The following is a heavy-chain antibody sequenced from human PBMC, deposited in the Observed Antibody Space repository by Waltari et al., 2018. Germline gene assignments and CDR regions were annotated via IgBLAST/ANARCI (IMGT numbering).Heavy chain of an antibody. J-gene: IGHJ4*02. D-gene: IGHD5-18*01. CDR1: GYIFTDYY. CDR2: INPSSGDP. V-gene: IGHV1-2*02. Sequence: QVQLVQSGTEVQKPGASVRVSCKTSGYIFTDYYIHWVRLAPGQGLEWMGWINPSSGDPNLAQKCQGRVSLTRDTSTSTAYMELSRLRSGDTALYFCARDIGEKGAYTFGYIEASALAYWGQGTLVTVSP. CDR3: ARDIGEKGAYTFGYIEASALAY.